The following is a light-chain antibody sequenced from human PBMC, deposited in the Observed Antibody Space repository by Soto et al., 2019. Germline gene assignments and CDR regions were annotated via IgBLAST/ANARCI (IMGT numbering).Light chain of an antibody. Sequence: QSALTQPASVSGSPGQSITISCTGTGSDVGGYNYVSWYQQHPGKAPKVMIYDVSNRPSGVSNRFSGSKSGNTASLTISGLQAEDEADYYCSSYTSSSTNVFGTGTKLTVL. CDR2: DVS. CDR3: SSYTSSSTNV. J-gene: IGLJ1*01. CDR1: GSDVGGYNY. V-gene: IGLV2-14*01.